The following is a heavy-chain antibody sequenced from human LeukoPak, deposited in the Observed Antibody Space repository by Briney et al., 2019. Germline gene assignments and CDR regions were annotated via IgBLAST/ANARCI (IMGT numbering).Heavy chain of an antibody. CDR1: GFTFDDYG. D-gene: IGHD5-18*01. Sequence: GGSLRLSCAASGFTFDDYGMSWVRQAPGKGLEWVSGINWNGGSTGYADSVKGRVTISRDNAKNSLYLRMYRLRAEDTALYYCARVAWDTAMVVPYYFDYWGEGALVTVSS. CDR2: INWNGGST. J-gene: IGHJ4*02. V-gene: IGHV3-20*04. CDR3: ARVAWDTAMVVPYYFDY.